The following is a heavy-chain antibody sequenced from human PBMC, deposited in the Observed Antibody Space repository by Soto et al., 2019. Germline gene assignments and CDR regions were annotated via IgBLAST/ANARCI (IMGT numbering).Heavy chain of an antibody. CDR3: ARGRSRGYSYGHNDY. CDR2: INAGNGNT. D-gene: IGHD5-18*01. CDR1: GYTFTSYA. Sequence: QVQLVQSGAEVKKPGASVKVSCKASGYTFTSYAMHWVRQAPGQRLEWMGWINAGNGNTKYSQKFQGRVTITRDTSASTAYMELSSLRSVDTAVYYCARGRSRGYSYGHNDYWGQGTLVTVSS. V-gene: IGHV1-3*01. J-gene: IGHJ4*02.